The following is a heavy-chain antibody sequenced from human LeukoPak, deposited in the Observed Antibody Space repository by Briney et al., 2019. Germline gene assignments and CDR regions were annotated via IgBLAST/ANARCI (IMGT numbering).Heavy chain of an antibody. J-gene: IGHJ4*02. Sequence: GGSLRLSCAASGFTFSSFWMSWVRQAPGKGLEWVASIKQDGSQKYYVDSVKGRLPISRDNAKNSLYLQTNSLRAEDTAVYYRARDGSGTGWYAGDYWGQGTLVTVSS. CDR2: IKQDGSQK. D-gene: IGHD6-19*01. V-gene: IGHV3-7*03. CDR1: GFTFSSFW. CDR3: ARDGSGTGWYAGDY.